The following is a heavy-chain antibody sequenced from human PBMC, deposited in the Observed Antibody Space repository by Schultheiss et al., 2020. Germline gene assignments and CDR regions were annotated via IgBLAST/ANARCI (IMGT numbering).Heavy chain of an antibody. D-gene: IGHD5-18*01. CDR3: ASYQIQLWSQGAY. Sequence: GGSLRLSCAASGFTFSSYWMSWVRQAPGKGLEWVANIKQDGSEKYYVDSVKGRFTISRDNAKNSLYLQMNSLRAEDTAVYYCASYQIQLWSQGAYWGQGTLVTVSS. CDR2: IKQDGSEK. CDR1: GFTFSSYW. V-gene: IGHV3-7*01. J-gene: IGHJ4*02.